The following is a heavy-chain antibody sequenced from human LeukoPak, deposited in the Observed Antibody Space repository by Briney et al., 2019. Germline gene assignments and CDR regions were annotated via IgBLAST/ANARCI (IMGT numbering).Heavy chain of an antibody. V-gene: IGHV3-21*01. J-gene: IGHJ4*02. Sequence: GGSLRLSCAASGFTFSSYSMNWVRQAPGKGLEWVSSISSSSSYIYYADSVKGRFTIPRDNAKNSLYLQMNSLRAEDTAVYYCAKEAGYNYAPLDSWGQGTPVTVSS. D-gene: IGHD5-18*01. CDR3: AKEAGYNYAPLDS. CDR1: GFTFSSYS. CDR2: ISSSSSYI.